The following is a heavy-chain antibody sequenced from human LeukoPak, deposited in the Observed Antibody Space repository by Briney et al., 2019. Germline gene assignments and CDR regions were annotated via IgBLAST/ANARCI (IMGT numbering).Heavy chain of an antibody. CDR2: ISGSGGST. Sequence: PGGSLRPSCAASGFTFSSYAMSWVRQAPGKGLEWVSAISGSGGSTYYADSVKGRFTISRDNSKNTLYLQMNSLRAEDTAVYYCAKGNIRQYSGSVRSASDDAFDIWGQGTMVTVSS. V-gene: IGHV3-23*01. D-gene: IGHD1-26*01. CDR1: GFTFSSYA. CDR3: AKGNIRQYSGSVRSASDDAFDI. J-gene: IGHJ3*02.